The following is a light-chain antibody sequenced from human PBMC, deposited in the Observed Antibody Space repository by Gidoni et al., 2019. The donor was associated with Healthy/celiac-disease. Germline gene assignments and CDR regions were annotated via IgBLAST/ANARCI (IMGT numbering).Light chain of an antibody. CDR1: QSVLYSSNNKNY. J-gene: IGKJ2*01. CDR3: QQYYSTLPYT. CDR2: WAS. V-gene: IGKV4-1*01. Sequence: DIVMTQSPDSLAVSLGERATINCKSSQSVLYSSNNKNYLAWYQQKPGQPPKLLIYWASTRESGVPDRFSGSGSGTDFTLTIISLQAEDVAVYYCQQYYSTLPYTFXXXTKLEIK.